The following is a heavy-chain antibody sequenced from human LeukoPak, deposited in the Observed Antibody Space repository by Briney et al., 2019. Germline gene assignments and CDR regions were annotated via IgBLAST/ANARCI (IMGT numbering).Heavy chain of an antibody. V-gene: IGHV3-21*01. D-gene: IGHD3-3*01. CDR1: GFTFSSYS. Sequence: GGSLRLSCAASGFTFSSYSMNWVRQAPGKGLEWVSSISSSSSYIYYADSVKGRFTISRDNAKNSLYLQMNSLRAEDTAVYYCATERSSATTNSYFGVVRHFDYWGQGTLVTVSS. J-gene: IGHJ4*02. CDR3: ATERSSATTNSYFGVVRHFDY. CDR2: ISSSSSYI.